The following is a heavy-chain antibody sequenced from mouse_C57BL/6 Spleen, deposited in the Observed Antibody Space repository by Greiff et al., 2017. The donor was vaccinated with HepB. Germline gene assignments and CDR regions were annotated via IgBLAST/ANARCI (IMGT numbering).Heavy chain of an antibody. CDR1: GFTFTDYY. D-gene: IGHD2-3*01. CDR3: ARWGYYDY. V-gene: IGHV7-3*01. J-gene: IGHJ3*01. Sequence: EVKLVESGGGLVQPGGSLSLSCAASGFTFTDYYMSWVRQPPGKALEWLGFIRNKANGYTTEYNASVKGRFTISRDNSQSILYLQMNALRAEDSATYYCARWGYYDYWGQGTLVTVSA. CDR2: IRNKANGYTT.